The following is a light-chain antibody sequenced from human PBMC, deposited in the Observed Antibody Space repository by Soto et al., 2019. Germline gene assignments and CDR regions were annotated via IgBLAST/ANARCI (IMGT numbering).Light chain of an antibody. CDR2: GAS. CDR1: QSVSRNY. J-gene: IGKJ2*01. V-gene: IGKV3-20*01. Sequence: EIVLISLPAILSKSQGERATLSCRASQSVSRNYIAWYQQNPGQAPRLLIYGASTRATGIPDRFSGSGSGTDFTLTISRLDPEDFAVYSCQQYGRSPPFAFGQGTKVDIK. CDR3: QQYGRSPPFA.